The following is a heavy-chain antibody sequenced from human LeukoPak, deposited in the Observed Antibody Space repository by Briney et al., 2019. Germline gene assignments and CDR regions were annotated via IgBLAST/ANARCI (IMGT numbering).Heavy chain of an antibody. D-gene: IGHD5-18*01. V-gene: IGHV3-21*01. CDR2: ISSSSSYI. J-gene: IGHJ4*02. Sequence: GGSLRLSCAASGFTFSSYSMNWVRQAPGKGLEWVSSISSSSSYIYYADSVKGRFTISRDNAKNSLYLQMNILRAEDTAVYYCARGYSYHSYYFDYWGQGTLVTVSS. CDR1: GFTFSSYS. CDR3: ARGYSYHSYYFDY.